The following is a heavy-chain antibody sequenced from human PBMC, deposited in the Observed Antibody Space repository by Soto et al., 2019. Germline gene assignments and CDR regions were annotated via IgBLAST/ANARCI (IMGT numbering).Heavy chain of an antibody. CDR2: MNPNSGNT. D-gene: IGHD6-13*01. V-gene: IGHV1-8*01. J-gene: IGHJ6*03. CDR1: GYTFTSYD. CDR3: ARGPGSWYYYYMDV. Sequence: QVQLVQSGAEVKKPGSSVKVSCKASGYTFTSYDINWVRQATGQGLEWMGWMNPNSGNTGYAQKFQGRVTMTRNTSISTAYMELSSLRSEDTAVHYCARGPGSWYYYYMDVWGKGTTVTVSS.